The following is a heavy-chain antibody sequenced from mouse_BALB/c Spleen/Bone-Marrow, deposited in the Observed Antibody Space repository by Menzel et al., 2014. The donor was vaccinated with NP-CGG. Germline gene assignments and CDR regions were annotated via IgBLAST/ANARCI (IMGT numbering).Heavy chain of an antibody. V-gene: IGHV1S137*01. CDR3: ARRADSSGYVDAMDY. J-gene: IGHJ4*01. CDR2: ISTYYGDA. Sequence: VKLMESGAELVRPGVSVKISCKGSGYTFTDYAMHWVKQSHAKSLEWIGVISTYYGDASYNQKFKGKATMTVDKSSSTAYMELARLTSEGSAIYYCARRADSSGYVDAMDYWGQGTSVTVSS. D-gene: IGHD3-2*01. CDR1: GYTFTDYA.